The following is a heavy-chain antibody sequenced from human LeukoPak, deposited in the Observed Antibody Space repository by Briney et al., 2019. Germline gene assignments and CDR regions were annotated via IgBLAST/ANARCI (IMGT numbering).Heavy chain of an antibody. CDR2: LSYDGSDT. J-gene: IGHJ4*02. CDR1: GFTFRSYG. V-gene: IGHV3-30*18. Sequence: GRSLRLSCAASGFTFRSYGMHWVRQAPGKGLEWVAVLSYDGSDTYYADSVKCRFTISRDNSKYTLYLQMNSLRAEDTAVYYCAKDREGWYSSSSDYWGQGTLATVSS. CDR3: AKDREGWYSSSSDY. D-gene: IGHD6-6*01.